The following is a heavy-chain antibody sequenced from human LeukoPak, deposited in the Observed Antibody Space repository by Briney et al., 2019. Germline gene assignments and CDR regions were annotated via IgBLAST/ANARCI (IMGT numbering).Heavy chain of an antibody. CDR3: ARDGIGFGELLSPGYFDL. V-gene: IGHV4-30-4*01. D-gene: IGHD3-10*01. CDR1: GGSISSGDYY. CDR2: IYYSGST. Sequence: PSQTLSLTCTVSGGSISSGDYYRSWIRQPPGKGLEWIGYIYYSGSTYYNPSLKSRVTISVDTSKNQFSLKLSSVTAADTAVYYCARDGIGFGELLSPGYFDLWGRGTLVTVSS. J-gene: IGHJ2*01.